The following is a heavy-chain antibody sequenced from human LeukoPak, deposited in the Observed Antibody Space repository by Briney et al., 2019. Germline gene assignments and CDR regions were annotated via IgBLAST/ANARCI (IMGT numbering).Heavy chain of an antibody. CDR1: GFTFDDYA. J-gene: IGHJ3*02. CDR2: ISWNSGSI. Sequence: GGSLRLPCAASGFTFDDYAVHWVRQAPGKGLEWVSGISWNSGSIGYADSVKGRFTISRDNAKNSLYLQMNSLRAEDMALYYCAKDFYDSSGYHDAFDIWGQGTMVTVSS. CDR3: AKDFYDSSGYHDAFDI. D-gene: IGHD3-22*01. V-gene: IGHV3-9*03.